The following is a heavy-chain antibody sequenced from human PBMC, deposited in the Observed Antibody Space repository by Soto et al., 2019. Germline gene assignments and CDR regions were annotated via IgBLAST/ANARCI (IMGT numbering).Heavy chain of an antibody. CDR3: ARDNGRAGSFDP. J-gene: IGHJ5*02. Sequence: GGSLRLSCAASGFTFSSYGMHWVRQAPGKGLEWVAVISYDGSNKYYADSVKGRFTISRDNAKNSLFLQMNSLRDEDTAMYYCARDNGRAGSFDPWGQGTLVTVSS. CDR1: GFTFSSYG. V-gene: IGHV3-30*03. D-gene: IGHD6-13*01. CDR2: ISYDGSNK.